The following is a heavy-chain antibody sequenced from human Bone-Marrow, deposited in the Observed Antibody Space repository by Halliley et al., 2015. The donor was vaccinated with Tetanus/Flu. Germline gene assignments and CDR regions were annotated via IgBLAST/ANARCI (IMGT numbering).Heavy chain of an antibody. CDR2: IRSSGSDM. D-gene: IGHD1-26*01. J-gene: IGHJ4*02. V-gene: IGHV3-21*01. Sequence: CAASGFTFNSYSMSWVRQAPGKGLEWVSTIRSSGSDMYYADSVRGRFTISRDNAKNSLYLQMNSLRAEDTAVYYCARDLGRVGADFPFDFWGQGSLVTVSS. CDR3: ARDLGRVGADFPFDF. CDR1: GFTFNSYS.